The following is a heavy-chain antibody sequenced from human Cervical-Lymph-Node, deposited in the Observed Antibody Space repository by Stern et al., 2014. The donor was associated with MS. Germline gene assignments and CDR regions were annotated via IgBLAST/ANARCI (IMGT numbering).Heavy chain of an antibody. CDR1: GFTFSSYG. D-gene: IGHD2-8*01. V-gene: IGHV3-30*03. Sequence: VQLVESGGDVVQPGWSLRLSCAASGFTFSSYGMHWVRQGPGKGLVWVSVISYDGNHKYYAASVKGRVTISRDDSKNTLHLQMNSVTPDDTAIYYCARDYEDTSMLFDHWGQGTLVTVSS. CDR2: ISYDGNHK. CDR3: ARDYEDTSMLFDH. J-gene: IGHJ4*02.